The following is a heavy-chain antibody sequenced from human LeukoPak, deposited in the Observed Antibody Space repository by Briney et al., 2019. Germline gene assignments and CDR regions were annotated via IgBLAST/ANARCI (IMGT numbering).Heavy chain of an antibody. Sequence: SVKVSCKASGGTFSSYAISWVRQAPGQGLEWMGGIIPIFGTANYAQKFQGRVTITADKSTSTAYLELSSLSSEDTAVYYCARRAWKNNWNDAGPDYFDYWGQGTLVTVSS. CDR2: IIPIFGTA. CDR1: GGTFSSYA. CDR3: ARRAWKNNWNDAGPDYFDY. D-gene: IGHD1-1*01. J-gene: IGHJ4*02. V-gene: IGHV1-69*06.